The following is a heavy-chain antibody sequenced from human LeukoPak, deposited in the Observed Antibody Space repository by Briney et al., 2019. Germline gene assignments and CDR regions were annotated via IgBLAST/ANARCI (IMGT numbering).Heavy chain of an antibody. CDR3: ARGDSTGYFHQYHYYYMDV. CDR1: GYTFTSYA. V-gene: IGHV7-4-1*02. CDR2: INTNTGNP. D-gene: IGHD3-22*01. J-gene: IGHJ6*03. Sequence: ASVKVSCKASGYTFTSYAMNWVRQAPGQGLEWMGWINTNTGNPTYAQGFTGRFVFSLDTSVSTAYLQISSLKAEDTAVYYCARGDSTGYFHQYHYYYMDVWGKGTTVTVSS.